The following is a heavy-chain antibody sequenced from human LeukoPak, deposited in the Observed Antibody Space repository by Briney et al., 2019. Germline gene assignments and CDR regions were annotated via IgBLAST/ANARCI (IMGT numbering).Heavy chain of an antibody. CDR1: GYTFTSYD. D-gene: IGHD2-8*01. V-gene: IGHV1-8*03. J-gene: IGHJ1*01. CDR2: MNPNSGDA. Sequence: ASVKVSCKASGYTFTSYDINGVRQATGQGLEWMGWMNPNSGDAAYAQNFQGRVTITRSTSLRTAYMELSSLGSEDTAVYYCASANFQHWGQGTLVTVSS. CDR3: ASANFQH.